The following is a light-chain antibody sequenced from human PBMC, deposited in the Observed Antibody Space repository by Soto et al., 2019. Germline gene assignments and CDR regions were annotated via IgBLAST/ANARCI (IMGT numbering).Light chain of an antibody. Sequence: QSALTQPASVSGSPGQSITISCTGTSSDIGGYNYDSWYQQHPGKAPKLMIYEVSNRPSGVSNRFSGSKSDNTASLTISGLQAEDEADYYCSSYSSSTTLFGGGTKLTVL. CDR3: SSYSSSTTL. CDR2: EVS. V-gene: IGLV2-14*01. J-gene: IGLJ2*01. CDR1: SSDIGGYNY.